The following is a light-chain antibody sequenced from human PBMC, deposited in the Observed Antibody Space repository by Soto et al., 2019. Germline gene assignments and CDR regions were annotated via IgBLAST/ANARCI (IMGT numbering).Light chain of an antibody. CDR3: QQRSNKIT. CDR1: QSVHSY. V-gene: IGKV3-11*01. J-gene: IGKJ5*01. Sequence: EIVLTQSPATLSLSPGERATLSCRASQSVHSYLAWYQQKAGQAPRLLIYDASKRATGIPARFSSSESGTDFTLTISSLEPEDFAVYYCQQRSNKITFGQGTRLEIK. CDR2: DAS.